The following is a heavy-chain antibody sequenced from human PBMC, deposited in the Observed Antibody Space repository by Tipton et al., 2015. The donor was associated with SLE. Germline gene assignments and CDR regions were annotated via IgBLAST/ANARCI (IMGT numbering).Heavy chain of an antibody. V-gene: IGHV3-21*01. CDR3: ARFSSSWSFDY. Sequence: SLRLSCAASGFTFSSYEMNWVRQAPGKGLEWVSSISSSSSYIYYADSVKGRFTISRDNAKNSLYLQMNSLRAEDTAVYYCARFSSSWSFDYWGQGTLVTVSS. D-gene: IGHD6-13*01. J-gene: IGHJ4*02. CDR2: ISSSSSYI. CDR1: GFTFSSYE.